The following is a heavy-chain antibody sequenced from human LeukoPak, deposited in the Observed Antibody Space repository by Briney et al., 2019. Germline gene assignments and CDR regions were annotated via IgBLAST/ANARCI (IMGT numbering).Heavy chain of an antibody. D-gene: IGHD1-26*01. V-gene: IGHV3-48*04. J-gene: IGHJ3*02. CDR3: AREKSGSYWAAFDI. Sequence: GGSLRLSCAASGFTFSSYSMNWVRQAPGKGLEWVSYISSSSSTIYYADSVKGRFTISRDNAKNSLYLQMNSLRAEDTAVYYCAREKSGSYWAAFDIWGQGTMVTVSS. CDR1: GFTFSSYS. CDR2: ISSSSSTI.